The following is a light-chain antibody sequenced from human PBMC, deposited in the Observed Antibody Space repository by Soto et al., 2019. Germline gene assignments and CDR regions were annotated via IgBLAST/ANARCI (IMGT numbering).Light chain of an antibody. CDR2: GNN. V-gene: IGLV1-40*01. CDR1: SSNIGAGYD. J-gene: IGLJ2*01. CDR3: QSYDNSLRRV. Sequence: QSVLTQPPSVSGAPGQRVAISCTGSSSNIGAGYDVHWYQQLPGTAPKLLIYGNNNRPSGVPDRFSGSKSGTSASLAITGLQAEDDADYYCQSYDNSLRRVFGGGTKVTVL.